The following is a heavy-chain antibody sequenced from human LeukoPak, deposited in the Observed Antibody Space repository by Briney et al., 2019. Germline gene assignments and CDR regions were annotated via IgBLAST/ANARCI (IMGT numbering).Heavy chain of an antibody. CDR3: ARGREYCSSTSCYTGLDFDY. CDR1: GGSFSGYY. CDR2: INHSGST. D-gene: IGHD2-2*02. J-gene: IGHJ4*02. V-gene: IGHV4-34*01. Sequence: PSETLSLTCAVYGGSFSGYYWSWIRQPPGKGLEWIGEINHSGSTNYNPSLKSRVTISVDTSKSQFSLKLSSVTAADTAVYYCARGREYCSSTSCYTGLDFDYWGQGTLVTVSS.